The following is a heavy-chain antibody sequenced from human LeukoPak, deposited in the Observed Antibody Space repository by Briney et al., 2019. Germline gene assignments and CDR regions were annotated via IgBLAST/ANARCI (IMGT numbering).Heavy chain of an antibody. D-gene: IGHD3-22*01. CDR1: GGSISSSSYY. CDR3: ARDLWGYDSSGSHRYYYYMDV. CDR2: IYYSGST. J-gene: IGHJ6*03. V-gene: IGHV4-39*02. Sequence: SETLSLTCTVSGGSISSSSYYWGWIRQPPGKGLEWIGSIYYSGSTYYNPSLKSRVTISVDTSKNQFSLKLSSVTAADTAVYYCARDLWGYDSSGSHRYYYYMDVWGKGTTVTVSS.